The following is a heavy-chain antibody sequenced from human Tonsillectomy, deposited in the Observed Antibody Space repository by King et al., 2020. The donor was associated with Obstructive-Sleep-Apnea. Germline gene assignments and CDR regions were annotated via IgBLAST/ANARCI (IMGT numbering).Heavy chain of an antibody. CDR2: INPNNGGT. J-gene: IGHJ4*02. CDR1: GFTFTDYY. CDR3: VRGADKSGWYMHN. D-gene: IGHD6-19*01. Sequence: QLVQSGTEVKKPGASVKVSCEASGFTFTDYYIHWVRQAPGQGLEWMGWINPNNGGTTFAQKFQGWVTMTRDTSISTVYMELSRLTSDDTAVYYCVRGADKSGWYMHNWGQGTLVTVSP. V-gene: IGHV1-2*04.